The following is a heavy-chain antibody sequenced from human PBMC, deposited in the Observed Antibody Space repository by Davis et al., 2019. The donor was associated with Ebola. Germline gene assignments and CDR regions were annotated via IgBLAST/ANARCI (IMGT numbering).Heavy chain of an antibody. CDR2: IRYDGSTE. CDR3: AKDAGYYFADY. J-gene: IGHJ4*02. V-gene: IGHV3-30*02. Sequence: GGSLRLSCAASGFTFSSYGMYWVRQAPGEGLNWVTFIRYDGSTEHYADSVKGRFTISRDNSKNKLYLQMNSLRAEDTAVYYCAKDAGYYFADYWGQGTLVTVSS. D-gene: IGHD3-16*01. CDR1: GFTFSSYG.